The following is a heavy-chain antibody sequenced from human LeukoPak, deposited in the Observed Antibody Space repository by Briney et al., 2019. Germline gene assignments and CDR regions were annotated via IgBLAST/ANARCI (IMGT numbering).Heavy chain of an antibody. J-gene: IGHJ5*02. Sequence: VALVKVSCKASGGTFSSYAIGWVRQAPGQGLEWMGGIIPIFGTANYAQKFQGRVTITADESASTAYMELSSLRSEDTAVYYCARDRAPVLRFLEWPYNWFDPWGQGTLVTVSS. D-gene: IGHD3-3*01. CDR1: GGTFSSYA. CDR3: ARDRAPVLRFLEWPYNWFDP. CDR2: IIPIFGTA. V-gene: IGHV1-69*13.